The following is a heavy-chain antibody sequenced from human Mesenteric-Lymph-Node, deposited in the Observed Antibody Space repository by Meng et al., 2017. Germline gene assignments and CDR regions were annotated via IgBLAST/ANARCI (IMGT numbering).Heavy chain of an antibody. CDR2: IWYDGSNK. D-gene: IGHD1-26*01. V-gene: IGHV3-33*08. CDR3: ARCYAVGATYYYYGMDV. Sequence: GGSLRLSCAASGFTFSSYEMNWVRQAPGKGLEWVAVIWYDGSNKYYADSVKGRFTISRDNSKNTLYLQMNSLRAEDTAVYYCARCYAVGATYYYYGMDVWGQGTTVTVSS. CDR1: GFTFSSYE. J-gene: IGHJ6*02.